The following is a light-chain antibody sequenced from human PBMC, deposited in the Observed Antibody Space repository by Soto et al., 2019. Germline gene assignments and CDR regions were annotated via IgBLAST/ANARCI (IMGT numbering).Light chain of an antibody. Sequence: EIVLTQSPGTLSLSPGERATLSCRASQSVASSHLAWYLQKPGQTPRLLIYAASSRATGIPDRISGSGSGTDFTLTISRLEPEDFAVYYCQQYGSAPFTFGPGTKVDIK. CDR2: AAS. CDR1: QSVASSH. J-gene: IGKJ3*01. V-gene: IGKV3-20*01. CDR3: QQYGSAPFT.